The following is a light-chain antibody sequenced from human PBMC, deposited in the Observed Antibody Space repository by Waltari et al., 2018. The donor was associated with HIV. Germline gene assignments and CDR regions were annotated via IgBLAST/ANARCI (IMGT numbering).Light chain of an antibody. CDR1: QSISSY. CDR2: AAS. CDR3: QQSYSTPRT. V-gene: IGKV1-39*01. J-gene: IGKJ1*01. Sequence: DIQMTQSPSSLSASVGDRVTITCRASQSISSYLNWYQQKPGKAPKLLIYAASSLQSGVPSRFSGSQSGTDFTLTINSLQPEYFATYYCQQSYSTPRTFGQGTKVEIK.